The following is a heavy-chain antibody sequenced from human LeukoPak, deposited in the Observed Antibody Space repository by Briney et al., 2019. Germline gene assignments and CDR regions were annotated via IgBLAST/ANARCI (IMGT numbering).Heavy chain of an antibody. CDR3: ARYDSSGWSPFDY. CDR1: GGSISSYY. D-gene: IGHD6-13*01. CDR2: IYYSGST. V-gene: IGHV4-59*01. Sequence: SETLSLTCTVSGGSISSYYWSWIRMPPGTGLGWIGYIYYSGSTNYNPSLKSRVTISVDTSKNQFSLKRSSVTAADTAVYYCARYDSSGWSPFDYWGQGTLVTVSS. J-gene: IGHJ4*02.